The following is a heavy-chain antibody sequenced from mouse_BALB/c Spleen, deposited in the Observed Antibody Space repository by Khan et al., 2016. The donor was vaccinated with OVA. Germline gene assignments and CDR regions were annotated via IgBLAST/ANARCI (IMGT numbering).Heavy chain of an antibody. J-gene: IGHJ4*01. CDR1: GFTFSSFG. CDR2: ISSGSSTI. V-gene: IGHV5-17*02. Sequence: VQLKQSGGGLVQPGGSRKLSCAASGFTFSSFGMHWVRQAPEKGLEWVAYISSGSSTIYYADTVKGRFTISRDNPKNTLFLQMTSLRSEDTAMYYCARAGDSPYAMDYWGQGTSVTVSS. CDR3: ARAGDSPYAMDY.